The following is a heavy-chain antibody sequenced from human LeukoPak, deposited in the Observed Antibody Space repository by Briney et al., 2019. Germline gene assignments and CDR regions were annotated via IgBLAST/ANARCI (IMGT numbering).Heavy chain of an antibody. J-gene: IGHJ4*02. CDR1: GGSISSYY. CDR3: AQSPLGMV. D-gene: IGHD7-27*01. Sequence: PSETLSLTCTVSGGSISSYYWSWIRQPPGKGLEWIGYIHYTGSTNYNPSLKSRVTISVDPSKNLFSLKLSSVTAADTAVYYCAQSPLGMVWGQGTLVTVSS. V-gene: IGHV4-59*01. CDR2: IHYTGST.